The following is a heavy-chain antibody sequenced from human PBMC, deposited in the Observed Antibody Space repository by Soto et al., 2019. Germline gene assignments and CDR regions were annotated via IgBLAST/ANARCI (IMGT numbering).Heavy chain of an antibody. CDR1: GFPFSSYT. CDR2: ISYDGSNK. CDR3: ARDRGGSSSWFHFDY. J-gene: IGHJ4*02. D-gene: IGHD6-13*01. Sequence: LRLSCAASGFPFSSYTMHWVRQAPGKGLEWVAVISYDGSNKYYADSVEGRFTISRDNSKNTLYLQMNSLRAEDTAVYYCARDRGGSSSWFHFDYWGQGTLVTVSS. V-gene: IGHV3-30-3*01.